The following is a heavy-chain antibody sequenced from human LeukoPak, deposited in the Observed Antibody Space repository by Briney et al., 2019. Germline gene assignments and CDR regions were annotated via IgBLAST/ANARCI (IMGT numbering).Heavy chain of an antibody. Sequence: GGSLRLSSAASGFTFSNAWMSWVRQAPGTGLEWVGRIKSKTDGGTTDYAAPVKGRFTISRDDSKNTLYLQMNSLKTEDTAVYYCTTEGYDILTGLYYFDYWGQGTLVTVSS. V-gene: IGHV3-15*01. CDR3: TTEGYDILTGLYYFDY. CDR1: GFTFSNAW. D-gene: IGHD3-9*01. J-gene: IGHJ4*02. CDR2: IKSKTDGGTT.